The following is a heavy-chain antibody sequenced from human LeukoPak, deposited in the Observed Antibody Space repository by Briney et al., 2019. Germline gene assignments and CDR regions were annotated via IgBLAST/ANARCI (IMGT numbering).Heavy chain of an antibody. J-gene: IGHJ5*02. D-gene: IGHD5-18*01. CDR1: GGTISSSSYY. CDR3: ARCGYSYGSRWFDP. Sequence: SETLSLTCTVSGGTISSSSYYWGWIRQPPGKGLEWIGSIYYSGSTYYNPSLKSRVTISVDTSKNQFSLKLSSVTAADTAVYYCARCGYSYGSRWFDPWGQGTLVTVSS. CDR2: IYYSGST. V-gene: IGHV4-39*01.